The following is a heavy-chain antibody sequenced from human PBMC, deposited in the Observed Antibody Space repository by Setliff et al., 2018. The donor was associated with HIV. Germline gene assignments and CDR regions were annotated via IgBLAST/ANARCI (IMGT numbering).Heavy chain of an antibody. CDR1: GDSISSGSYF. Sequence: SETMSLTCSVSGDSISSGSYFWGWIRQTPGKGLEWIGNIYYTGFAYYNPSLKSRVTISLDTSKTHFFLNLTSVTDADTAVYFCTREGRGDPAMATTRIDYWGQGKLVTVSS. D-gene: IGHD1-1*01. CDR2: IYYTGFA. V-gene: IGHV4-39*02. CDR3: TREGRGDPAMATTRIDY. J-gene: IGHJ4*02.